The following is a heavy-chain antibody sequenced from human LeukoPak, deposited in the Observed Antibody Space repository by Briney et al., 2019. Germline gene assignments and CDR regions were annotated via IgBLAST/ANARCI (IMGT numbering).Heavy chain of an antibody. CDR3: ARVDFDLEWYFDL. V-gene: IGHV4-30-2*01. CDR1: GDSINAIGYY. Sequence: SQTLSLTCTVSGDSINAIGYYWSWIRQPPGKGLEWIGYIYHSGSTNYNPSLKSRVTISIDMSKNQFSLKLSSVTAADTAVYYCARVDFDLEWYFDLWGRGTLVTVSS. D-gene: IGHD3-9*01. CDR2: IYHSGST. J-gene: IGHJ2*01.